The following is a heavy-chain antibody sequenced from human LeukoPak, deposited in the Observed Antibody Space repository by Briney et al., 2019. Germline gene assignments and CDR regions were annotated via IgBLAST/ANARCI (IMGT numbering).Heavy chain of an antibody. CDR1: GYSISSGYY. V-gene: IGHV4-61*01. Sequence: SATLSLTRTVSGYSISSGYYGSWIRQPPGKGLEWIGYIHYSGSTNYNPSLKSRVTISVDTSKNQFSLILSSVTTADTAVYYCASRYYYVPFKPWGQGTLVTVSS. CDR3: ASRYYYVPFKP. CDR2: IHYSGST. J-gene: IGHJ4*02. D-gene: IGHD3-10*02.